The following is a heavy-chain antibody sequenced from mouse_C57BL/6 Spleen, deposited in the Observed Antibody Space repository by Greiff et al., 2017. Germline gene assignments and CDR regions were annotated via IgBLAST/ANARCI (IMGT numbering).Heavy chain of an antibody. Sequence: EVQGVESGGGLVKPGGSLKLSCAASGFTFSSYAMSWVRQTPEKRLEWVATISDGGSYTYYPDNVKGRFTISRDNAKNNLYLQMSHLKSEDTAMYYCARGITTVVDWYFDVWGTRTTVTVSS. CDR3: ARGITTVVDWYFDV. CDR2: ISDGGSYT. CDR1: GFTFSSYA. J-gene: IGHJ1*03. D-gene: IGHD1-1*01. V-gene: IGHV5-4*01.